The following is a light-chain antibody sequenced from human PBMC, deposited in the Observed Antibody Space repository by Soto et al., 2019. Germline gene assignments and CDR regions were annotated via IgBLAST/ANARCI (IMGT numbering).Light chain of an antibody. Sequence: QSVLTQPASASGSPGQSITISCTGTSSDVGSYNLVSWYQQHPGKAPKLMIYEVSKRPSGVSHRFSGSKSGNTASLTIFGVQAEDEADYYCCSYAGSSTPVVFGGGTKLTVL. CDR1: SSDVGSYNL. J-gene: IGLJ2*01. CDR2: EVS. CDR3: CSYAGSSTPVV. V-gene: IGLV2-23*02.